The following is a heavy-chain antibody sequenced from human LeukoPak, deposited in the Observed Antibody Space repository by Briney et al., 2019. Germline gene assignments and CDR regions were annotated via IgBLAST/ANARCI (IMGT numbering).Heavy chain of an antibody. Sequence: GGSLRLSCAASGFTFSSYSMNWVRQAPGKGLEWVSVIYSGGSTYYADSVKGRFTISRDNSKNTLYLQMNSLRAEDTAVYYCARDHDYLDYWGQGTLVTVSS. CDR2: IYSGGST. CDR1: GFTFSSYS. J-gene: IGHJ4*02. V-gene: IGHV3-66*01. CDR3: ARDHDYLDY.